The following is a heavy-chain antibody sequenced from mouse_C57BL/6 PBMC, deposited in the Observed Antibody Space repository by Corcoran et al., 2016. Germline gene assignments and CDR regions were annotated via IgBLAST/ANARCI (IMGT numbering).Heavy chain of an antibody. CDR2: INTYSGVP. CDR1: GYTFTTYG. Sequence: QIQLVQSGPELKKPGETVKISCKASGYTFTTYGMSWVKQAPGKGLKWMGWINTYSGVPTYADDFKGRFAFSLETSASTAYLQINNLKNEDTATYFCARSRNYYGSSPYWYFDVGGTGTTVTVSS. D-gene: IGHD1-1*01. CDR3: ARSRNYYGSSPYWYFDV. J-gene: IGHJ1*03. V-gene: IGHV9-3*01.